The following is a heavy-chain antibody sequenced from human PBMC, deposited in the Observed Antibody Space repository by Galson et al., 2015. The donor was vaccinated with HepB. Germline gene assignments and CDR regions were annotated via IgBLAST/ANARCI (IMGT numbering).Heavy chain of an antibody. D-gene: IGHD3-10*01. V-gene: IGHV1-2*06. Sequence: SVKVSCKASGYTFIGYYIHWVRQAPGQGLEWMGRINPNSGGTNYAQKFQGRVTMTRDTSISTAYMELRRLRSDDTAVYYCARDFYGSGNYYYYGMDVWGQGTTVTVSS. CDR1: GYTFIGYY. CDR3: ARDFYGSGNYYYYGMDV. J-gene: IGHJ6*02. CDR2: INPNSGGT.